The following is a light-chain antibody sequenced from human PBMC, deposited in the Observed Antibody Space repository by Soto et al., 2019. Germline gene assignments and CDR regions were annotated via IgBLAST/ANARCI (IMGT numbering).Light chain of an antibody. CDR2: DAS. V-gene: IGKV1-33*01. Sequence: DIQMTQSPSSLSASVGDRLTITCQASHDITSYLNWYQHKPGKAPKLLIYDASILEAGVPPRFSGSGSGTDFSLTNSRPPPEDGATYYCPPRDYPPIFGPGTTVDFK. CDR3: PPRDYPPI. J-gene: IGKJ3*01. CDR1: HDITSY.